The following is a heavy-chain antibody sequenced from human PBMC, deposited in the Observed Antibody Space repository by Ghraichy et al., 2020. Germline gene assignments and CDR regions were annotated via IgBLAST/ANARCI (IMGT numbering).Heavy chain of an antibody. CDR3: ARPSFYSSSSFYGPNAFDI. J-gene: IGHJ3*02. CDR1: GGTFSSYA. CDR2: IIPIFGTA. Sequence: SVKVSCKASGGTFSSYAISWVRQAPGQGLEWMGGIIPIFGTANYAQKFQGRVTITADKSTSTAYMELSSLRSEDTAVYYCARPSFYSSSSFYGPNAFDIWGQGTMVTVSS. D-gene: IGHD6-6*01. V-gene: IGHV1-69*06.